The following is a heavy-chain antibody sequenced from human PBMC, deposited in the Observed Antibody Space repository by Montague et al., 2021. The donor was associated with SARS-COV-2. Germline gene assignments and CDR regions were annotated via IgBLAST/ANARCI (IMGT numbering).Heavy chain of an antibody. CDR2: TYYRSRWFN. D-gene: IGHD1-14*01. V-gene: IGHV6-1*01. CDR1: GDSVSSNSAA. J-gene: IGHJ6*03. Sequence: CAISGDSVSSNSAAWRWIRQSPERGLEWLGRTYYRSRWFNDYAVSIRSRITINPDTSKNQFSLQLNSVTPEDTAVYYCARATEWRGYYYYYYMDVWGKGTTVTVS. CDR3: ARATEWRGYYYYYYMDV.